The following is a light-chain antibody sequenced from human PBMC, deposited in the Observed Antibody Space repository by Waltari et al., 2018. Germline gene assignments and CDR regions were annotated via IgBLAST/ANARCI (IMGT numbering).Light chain of an antibody. J-gene: IGLJ2*01. CDR1: SSNIGSNY. CDR2: RNN. CDR3: AAWDDSLSGVVV. V-gene: IGLV1-47*01. Sequence: QSVLTQPPSASVTPGQRVTISCSGSSSNIGSNYVYWYQQLPGTDPKLLIYRNNQGPSGVPDRVAGSKSGTSASLAISGLRSEDEADYYCAAWDDSLSGVVVFGGGTKLTVL.